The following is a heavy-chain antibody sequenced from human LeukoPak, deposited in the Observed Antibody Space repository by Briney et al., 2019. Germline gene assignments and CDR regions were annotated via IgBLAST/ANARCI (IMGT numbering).Heavy chain of an antibody. J-gene: IGHJ6*02. D-gene: IGHD2-2*02. Sequence: GGSLRLSCAASGFTFSSYWMSWVRQAPGKGLEWVANIKQDGSEKYYVDSVKGRFTISRDNAKNSLYLQMNSLRAEDTAVYYCARDLIVVVPAAIETHNYYYYGMDVWGQGTTVTVSS. CDR2: IKQDGSEK. CDR3: ARDLIVVVPAAIETHNYYYYGMDV. V-gene: IGHV3-7*01. CDR1: GFTFSSYW.